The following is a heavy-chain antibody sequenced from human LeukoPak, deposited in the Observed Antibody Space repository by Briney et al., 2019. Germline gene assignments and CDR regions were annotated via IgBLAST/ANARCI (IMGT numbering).Heavy chain of an antibody. CDR3: ARDDMLERPSFDI. CDR1: GFPFSDYD. Sequence: SGGSLRLSWAASGFPFSDYDMGWVRQAPGEGLEWVSYIRYTAADIYYADSVKGRFTISRDNAKKSLYLQMNLLRADDTAVYYCARDDMLERPSFDIWGQGTMVTVSS. D-gene: IGHD1-1*01. J-gene: IGHJ3*02. V-gene: IGHV3-11*01. CDR2: IRYTAADI.